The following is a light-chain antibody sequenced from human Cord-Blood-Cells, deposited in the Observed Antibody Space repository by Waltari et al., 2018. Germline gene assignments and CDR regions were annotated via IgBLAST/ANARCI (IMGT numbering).Light chain of an antibody. CDR1: QSISSY. CDR2: AAS. CDR3: QPSYSTPLT. V-gene: IGKV1-39*01. Sequence: DIQMTQSPSSLSAAVGDRVTITCRASQSISSYVNWYQQKPGKAPKLLIYAASSLQSGVPSRFSGSGSGTDFTLTISSLQPEDFAPYYCQPSYSTPLTFGGGPKVEIK. J-gene: IGKJ4*01.